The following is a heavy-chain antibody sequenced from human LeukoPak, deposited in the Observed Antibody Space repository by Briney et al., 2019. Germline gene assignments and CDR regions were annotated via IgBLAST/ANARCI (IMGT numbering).Heavy chain of an antibody. D-gene: IGHD5-12*01. CDR1: GGTFSSYA. CDR2: IIPIFGTA. Sequence: ASVKVSCKASGGTFSSYAISWVRQAPGQGLEWMGGIIPIFGTANYAQKFQGRVTITADNSTSTAYMELSSLRSEDTAVYYCARVKGGYGSLYYMDVWGKGTTVTVSS. CDR3: ARVKGGYGSLYYMDV. J-gene: IGHJ6*03. V-gene: IGHV1-69*06.